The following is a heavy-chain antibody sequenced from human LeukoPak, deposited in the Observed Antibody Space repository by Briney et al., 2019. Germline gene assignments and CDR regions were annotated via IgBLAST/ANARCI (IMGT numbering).Heavy chain of an antibody. D-gene: IGHD3-16*02. CDR1: GYTFTSYA. J-gene: IGHJ4*02. CDR3: ARDYHYVWGSYRSPFDY. CDR2: INTNTGNP. V-gene: IGHV7-4-1*02. Sequence: ASVKVSCKASGYTFTSYAMNWVRQAPGQGLEWVGWINTNTGNPTYAQGFTGRFVFSLDTSVSTAYLQISSLKAEDTAVYYCARDYHYVWGSYRSPFDYWGQGTLVTVSS.